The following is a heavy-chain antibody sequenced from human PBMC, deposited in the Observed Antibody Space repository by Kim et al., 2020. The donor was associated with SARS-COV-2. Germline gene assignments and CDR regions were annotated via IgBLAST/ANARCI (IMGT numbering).Heavy chain of an antibody. Sequence: GGSLRLSCAASGFTFSSYSLHCFLPSPWTLLDWVSYISSSGSTIYYADSVKGRFTISRDNAKNSLYLQMNSLRAEDTAVYYCVGSVALGAAGYGMDVWGQGTTVTVSS. J-gene: IGHJ6*02. V-gene: IGHV3-48*03. CDR1: GFTFSSYS. CDR2: ISSSGSTI. CDR3: VGSVALGAAGYGMDV. D-gene: IGHD6-19*01.